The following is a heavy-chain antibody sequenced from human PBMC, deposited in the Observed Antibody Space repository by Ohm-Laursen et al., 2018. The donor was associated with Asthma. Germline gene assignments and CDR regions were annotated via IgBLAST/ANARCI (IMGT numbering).Heavy chain of an antibody. D-gene: IGHD1/OR15-1a*01. V-gene: IGHV3-53*01. CDR1: GFIVSTKF. CDR3: AISPTTPGAFDI. J-gene: IGHJ3*02. CDR2: IFGSTGT. Sequence: SLRLSCTASGFIVSTKFMIWVRQAPGKGLDWVSVIFGSTGTNYADSVKGRFTISRDNSKNTIYLQMNSLRAEDTAVYYCAISPTTPGAFDIWGQGTMITVSS.